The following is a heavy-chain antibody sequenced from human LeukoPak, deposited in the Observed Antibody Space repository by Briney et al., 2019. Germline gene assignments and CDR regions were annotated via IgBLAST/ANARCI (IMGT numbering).Heavy chain of an antibody. Sequence: QSGGSLRLSCAASGCTFSSYWMSWVRQAPGKGLEWVANIKQDGSEKYYVDSVKGRFTISRDNAKNTLYLQMSSLRAEDTAVYYCARHHDYYYYYGMDVWGQGTTVTVSS. CDR3: ARHHDYYYYYGMDV. CDR1: GCTFSSYW. J-gene: IGHJ6*02. CDR2: IKQDGSEK. V-gene: IGHV3-7*03.